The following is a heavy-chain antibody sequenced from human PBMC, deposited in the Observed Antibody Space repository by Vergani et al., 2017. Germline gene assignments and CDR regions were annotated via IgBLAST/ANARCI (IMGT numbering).Heavy chain of an antibody. CDR3: ARDLRLLYNRFDP. D-gene: IGHD1-14*01. CDR2: TWYDGNNK. J-gene: IGHJ5*02. Sequence: VQLVGSGGGVVKPERSLRLSCAASGFILNQYGMHWVRQAPGKGLEWVAVTWYDGNNKEYADSVKGRFTISRDNSKSTMYLQMNSLRDEDTGVYYCARDLRLLYNRFDPWGQGTLVTVSS. V-gene: IGHV3-33*01. CDR1: GFILNQYG.